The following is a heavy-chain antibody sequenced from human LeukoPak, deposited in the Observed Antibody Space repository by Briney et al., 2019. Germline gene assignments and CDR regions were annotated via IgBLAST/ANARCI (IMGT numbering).Heavy chain of an antibody. J-gene: IGHJ4*02. V-gene: IGHV3-53*01. CDR1: GFTVSSNY. CDR2: IYSGGST. CDR3: ARESSPYCSGGSCYF. Sequence: GGSLRLSCAASGFTVSSNYMSWVRQAPGKGLEWVSVIYSGGSTYYADSVKGRFTISRDSSKNTLYLQMNSLRAEDTAVYYCARESSPYCSGGSCYFWGQGTLVTVSS. D-gene: IGHD2-15*01.